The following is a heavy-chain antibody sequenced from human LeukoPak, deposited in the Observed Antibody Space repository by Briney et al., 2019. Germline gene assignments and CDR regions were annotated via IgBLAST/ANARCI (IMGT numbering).Heavy chain of an antibody. J-gene: IGHJ4*02. CDR2: IYYSGST. V-gene: IGHV4-39*01. D-gene: IGHD6-19*01. CDR1: GGSISSYY. CDR3: ARQGYSSGWYVFDY. Sequence: SETLSLTCTVSGGSISSYYWGWIRQPPGKGLEWIGSIYYSGSTYYNPSLKSRVTISVDTSKNQFSLKLSSVTAADTAVYYCARQGYSSGWYVFDYWGQGTLVTVSS.